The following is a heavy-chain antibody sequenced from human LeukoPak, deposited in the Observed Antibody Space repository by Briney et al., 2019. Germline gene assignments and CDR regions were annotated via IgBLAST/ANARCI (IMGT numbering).Heavy chain of an antibody. J-gene: IGHJ6*02. CDR3: ARAIEITMVRGVIISDYYYYGMDV. Sequence: RGSLRFSCAASGFTFSSYSMNWVRQAPGKGLEWVSSISSSSSYIYYADSVKGPFTISRDNAKTSLYLQMNSLRAEDTAVYYCARAIEITMVRGVIISDYYYYGMDVWGQGTTVTVSS. CDR1: GFTFSSYS. CDR2: ISSSSSYI. D-gene: IGHD3-10*01. V-gene: IGHV3-21*01.